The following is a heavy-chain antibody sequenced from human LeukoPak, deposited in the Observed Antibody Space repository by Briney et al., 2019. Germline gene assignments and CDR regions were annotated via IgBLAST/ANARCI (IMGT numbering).Heavy chain of an antibody. D-gene: IGHD3-22*01. CDR3: ATTPNFGSGYPRYFFDY. Sequence: SQTLSLTCAVSGASMSSHGYSWSWIRQPPGKGLEFIGYIYHDGNTYYNPSLNSRVSISVDMSKNQFSLKLSSVTAADTAVYFCATTPNFGSGYPRYFFDYWGQGTLVTVSS. J-gene: IGHJ4*02. CDR1: GASMSSHGYS. CDR2: IYHDGNT. V-gene: IGHV4-30-2*01.